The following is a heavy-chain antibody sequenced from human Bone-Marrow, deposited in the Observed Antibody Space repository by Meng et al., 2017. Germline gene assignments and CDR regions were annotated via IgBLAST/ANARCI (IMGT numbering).Heavy chain of an antibody. CDR1: GYIFSDHY. Sequence: EVQLVEPGGGLVQSGGSLRLSCVASGYIFSDHYMDWFRQAPGKGPEWVGRIRNEGSFYNTEYAASVIGRFTVSRDDSRNSLYLQMNNLKIEDTAVYWCARANTATRYFDYWGQGTLVTVSS. D-gene: IGHD4-11*01. J-gene: IGHJ4*02. CDR2: IRNEGSFYNT. CDR3: ARANTATRYFDY. V-gene: IGHV3-72*01.